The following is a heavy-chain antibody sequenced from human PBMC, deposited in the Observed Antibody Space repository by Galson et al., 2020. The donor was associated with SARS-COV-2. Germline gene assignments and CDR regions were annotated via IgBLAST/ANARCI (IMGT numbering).Heavy chain of an antibody. Sequence: SVKVSCKASGGTFSSYAISWVRQAPGQGLEWMGGIIPIFGTANYAQKFQGRVTITADESTSTAYMELSSLRSEDTAVYYCAVSPFGELLVGFDYWGQGTLVTVSS. CDR3: AVSPFGELLVGFDY. V-gene: IGHV1-69*13. D-gene: IGHD3-10*01. CDR1: GGTFSSYA. CDR2: IIPIFGTA. J-gene: IGHJ4*02.